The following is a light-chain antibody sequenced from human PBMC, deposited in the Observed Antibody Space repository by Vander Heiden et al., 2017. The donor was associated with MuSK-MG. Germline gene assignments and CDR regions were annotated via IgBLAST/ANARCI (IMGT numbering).Light chain of an antibody. J-gene: IGKJ5*01. CDR1: QGIAAW. Sequence: DTHITQSPSSVSASVGDRVTITCRASQGIAAWLAWYQQKPGKAPKLLIYTASNLQSGVPSRFSGSGSGTDFTLTISSLHPEDSATYYCQQVDRFPITFGQGTQLEIK. CDR3: QQVDRFPIT. V-gene: IGKV1-12*01. CDR2: TAS.